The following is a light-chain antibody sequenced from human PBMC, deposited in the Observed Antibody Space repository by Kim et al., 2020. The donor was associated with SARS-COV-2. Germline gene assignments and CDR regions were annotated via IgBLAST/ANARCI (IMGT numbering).Light chain of an antibody. V-gene: IGLV2-18*02. Sequence: GQSVTLACTVTSSDVGGYDRVSWYQQPPATAPKLMIYEVSSRPSGVPHRFSGSKSGNTASLTISGLQAEDEADYYCSSYTSSSSVVFGGGTKLTVL. CDR2: EVS. CDR1: SSDVGGYDR. CDR3: SSYTSSSSVV. J-gene: IGLJ2*01.